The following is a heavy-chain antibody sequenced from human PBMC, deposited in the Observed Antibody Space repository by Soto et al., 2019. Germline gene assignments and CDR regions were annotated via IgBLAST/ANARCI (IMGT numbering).Heavy chain of an antibody. CDR2: IKQDGSEK. CDR1: GFTFSSYW. D-gene: IGHD6-19*01. V-gene: IGHV3-7*03. CDR3: ARWGRWLANYYYYGMDV. Sequence: GSLRLSCAASGFTFSSYWMSWVRQAPGKGLEWVANIKQDGSEKYYVDSVKGRFTISRDNAKNSLYLQMNRLRAEDTAVYYCARWGRWLANYYYYGMDVWGQGTTVTVSS. J-gene: IGHJ6*02.